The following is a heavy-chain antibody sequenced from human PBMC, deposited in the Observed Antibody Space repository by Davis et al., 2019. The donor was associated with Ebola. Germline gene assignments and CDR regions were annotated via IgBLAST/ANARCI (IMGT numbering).Heavy chain of an antibody. CDR3: ARGPGPWSNS. CDR1: GGSSSGYY. CDR2: LNHSGST. V-gene: IGHV4-34*01. Sequence: MPSETLSLTCDVYGGSSSGYYWSWIRQPPGKGLEWSGELNHSGSTNYNRPLKSRVTISVDTSKNQFSLKLSSVTAADTAVYYCARGPGPWSNSWGQGTLVTVSS. J-gene: IGHJ4*02. D-gene: IGHD3-3*01.